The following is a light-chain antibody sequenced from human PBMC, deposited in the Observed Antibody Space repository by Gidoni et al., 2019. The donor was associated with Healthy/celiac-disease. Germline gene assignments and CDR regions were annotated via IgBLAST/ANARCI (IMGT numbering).Light chain of an antibody. CDR3: QQYNNWPPLT. CDR1: QSVSSN. Sequence: EIVMTQSPATLSVSPGERATLSCRASQSVSSNLAWYQQKPGQAPRLLIYGASTRATGIPARFSGSDSGTEFTLTISSLQSEDFAVYYCQQYNNWPPLTFGGXTKVGIK. J-gene: IGKJ4*01. V-gene: IGKV3-15*01. CDR2: GAS.